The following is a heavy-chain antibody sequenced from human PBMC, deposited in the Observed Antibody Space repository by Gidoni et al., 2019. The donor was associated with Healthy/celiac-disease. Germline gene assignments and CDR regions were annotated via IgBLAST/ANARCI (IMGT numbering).Heavy chain of an antibody. CDR3: ARVAQWLVRGGYFDP. Sequence: QVQLQQWGAGLLKPSETLSLTCAVYGGSFSGYYWSWIRQPPGKGLEWIGEINHSGSTNYNPSLKSRVTISVDTSKNQFSLKLSSVTAADTAVYYCARVAQWLVRGGYFDPWGQGTLVTVSS. J-gene: IGHJ5*02. CDR2: INHSGST. V-gene: IGHV4-34*01. CDR1: GGSFSGYY. D-gene: IGHD6-19*01.